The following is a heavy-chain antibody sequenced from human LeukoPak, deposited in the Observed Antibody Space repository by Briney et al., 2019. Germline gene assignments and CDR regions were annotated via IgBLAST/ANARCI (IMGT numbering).Heavy chain of an antibody. D-gene: IGHD3-22*01. CDR3: ARGDYYDSSGYYWTVDY. V-gene: IGHV3-30*04. CDR2: ISYDGSNK. CDR1: GFTFSSYA. Sequence: GGSLRLSCAASGFTFSSYAMHWVRQAPGKGLEWVAVISYDGSNKYYADSVKGRFTISRDNSKNTLYLQMNSLRAEDTAVYYCARGDYYDSSGYYWTVDYWGQGALVTVSS. J-gene: IGHJ4*02.